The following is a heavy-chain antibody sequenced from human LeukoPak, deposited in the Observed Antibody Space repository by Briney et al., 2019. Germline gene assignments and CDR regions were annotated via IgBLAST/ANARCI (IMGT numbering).Heavy chain of an antibody. D-gene: IGHD2-2*01. V-gene: IGHV1-69*06. CDR3: ARAQVDCSSTSCYAPNYYMDV. CDR1: GGTFSSYA. Sequence: SVKVSCKASGGTFSSYAISWVRQAPGQGLEWMGGIIPIFGTANYAQKFQGRVTITADKSTSTAYMELSSLRSEDTAVYYCARAQVDCSSTSCYAPNYYMDVWGKGTTVTVSS. J-gene: IGHJ6*03. CDR2: IIPIFGTA.